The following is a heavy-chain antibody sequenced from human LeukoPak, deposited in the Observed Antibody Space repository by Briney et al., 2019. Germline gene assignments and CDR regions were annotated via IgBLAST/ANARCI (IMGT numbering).Heavy chain of an antibody. CDR3: ARPHCSSTDCHPPEWFDP. D-gene: IGHD2-2*01. J-gene: IGHJ5*02. V-gene: IGHV1-8*01. Sequence: ASVRVSCKTSGYTFTNYDINWVRQATGQGLEWMGWMNPNSGNTGYAQKFQGRVTMTRNTSISTAYMELSSLRSEDTAVYYCARPHCSSTDCHPPEWFDPWGQGTMVTVSS. CDR1: GYTFTNYD. CDR2: MNPNSGNT.